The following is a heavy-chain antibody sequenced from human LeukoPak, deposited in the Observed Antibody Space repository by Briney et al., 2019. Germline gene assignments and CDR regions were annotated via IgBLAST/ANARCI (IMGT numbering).Heavy chain of an antibody. CDR3: ARDKDWNLDY. J-gene: IGHJ4*02. CDR2: ISTFSAKT. Sequence: ASVRVSCMTSGYTFTDYGISWVRRAPGQRREGLGWISTFSAKTNYAQSLRGRVSMTTDTYTTTAYMERTSLRSGDTAVYYCARDKDWNLDYWGQGTLVTVSS. D-gene: IGHD1-1*01. CDR1: GYTFTDYG. V-gene: IGHV1-18*04.